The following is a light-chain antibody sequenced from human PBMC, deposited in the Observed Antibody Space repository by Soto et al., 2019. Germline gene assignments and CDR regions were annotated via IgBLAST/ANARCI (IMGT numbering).Light chain of an antibody. CDR3: QPYYNWPPSWT. J-gene: IGKJ1*01. CDR2: GAS. Sequence: EIVMTQSPATLSVSPGERATLSCRASQSVSSNLAWYQQKPGQAPRLLIYGASTRATGIQARFSGSGSWTEFTLTICSLQSNDFAVSYCQPYYNWPPSWTFGQGTKVEIK. V-gene: IGKV3-15*01. CDR1: QSVSSN.